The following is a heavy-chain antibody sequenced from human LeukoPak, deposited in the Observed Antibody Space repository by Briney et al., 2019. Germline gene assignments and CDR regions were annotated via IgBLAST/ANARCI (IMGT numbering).Heavy chain of an antibody. CDR3: ARDLASIAVAGSNYFDY. J-gene: IGHJ4*02. D-gene: IGHD6-19*01. CDR2: IIPIFGTA. CDR1: GGTFSSYA. V-gene: IGHV1-69*13. Sequence: AASAKVSCKASGGTFSSYAISWVRQAPGQGLEWMGGIIPIFGTANYAQKFQGRVTITADESTSTAYMELSSLRSEDTAVYYCARDLASIAVAGSNYFDYWGQGTLVTVSS.